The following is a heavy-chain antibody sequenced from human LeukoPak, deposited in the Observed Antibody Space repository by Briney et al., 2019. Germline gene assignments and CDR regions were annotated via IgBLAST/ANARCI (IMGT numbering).Heavy chain of an antibody. CDR1: GGSISSSSYY. Sequence: PSETLSLTCTVSGGSISSSSYYWGWLRQPPGKGLEWIGSIYYSGSTYYNPSLKSRVTISVDTSKNQFSLKLSSVTAADTAAYYCARGFGEFPFDYWGQGTLVTVSS. CDR2: IYYSGST. V-gene: IGHV4-39*01. D-gene: IGHD3-10*01. CDR3: ARGFGEFPFDY. J-gene: IGHJ4*02.